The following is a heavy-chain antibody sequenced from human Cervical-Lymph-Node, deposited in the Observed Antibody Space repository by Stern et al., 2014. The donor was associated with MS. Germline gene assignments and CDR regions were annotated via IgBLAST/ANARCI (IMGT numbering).Heavy chain of an antibody. Sequence: QVQLVQSGGGVVQPGKSLRLSCGTSGFTFTSYAMHWVRQAPGKGLDWVAGVSYDGLNEYYADSVKGRFTISRDNSKKTVSLQMNSLRPEDTALYYCARGAYTYGFDGFSGAFELWGQGTMVTVSS. CDR1: GFTFTSYA. V-gene: IGHV3-30*04. J-gene: IGHJ3*01. CDR2: VSYDGLNE. D-gene: IGHD5-18*01. CDR3: ARGAYTYGFDGFSGAFEL.